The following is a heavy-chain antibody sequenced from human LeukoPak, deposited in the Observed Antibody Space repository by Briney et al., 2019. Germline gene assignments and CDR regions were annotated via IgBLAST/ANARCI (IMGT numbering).Heavy chain of an antibody. D-gene: IGHD6-13*01. J-gene: IGHJ5*02. CDR2: ISAYNGNT. CDR1: GYTFASYG. CDR3: ARQYSSSWYDWFDP. Sequence: ASVKVSCKASGYTFASYGISWVRQATGQGLEWMGWISAYNGNTNYGQKLQGRVTMTTDTSTSTAYMELRSLRSDDTAVYYCARQYSSSWYDWFDPWGQGTLVTVSS. V-gene: IGHV1-18*01.